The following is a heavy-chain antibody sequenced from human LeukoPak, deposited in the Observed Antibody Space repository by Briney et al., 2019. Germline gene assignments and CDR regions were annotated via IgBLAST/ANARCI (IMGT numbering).Heavy chain of an antibody. CDR1: GFTVSSNY. CDR3: ARVHYGDYGLWWFDP. Sequence: GRSLRPSCAASGFTVSSNYMSWVRQAPGKGLEWVSAIHSGGSTYYADSVKGRFTISRDNSKNTLYLQMNSLRAEDTAVYYCARVHYGDYGLWWFDPWGQGTLVTVSS. V-gene: IGHV3-53*01. CDR2: IHSGGST. J-gene: IGHJ5*02. D-gene: IGHD4-17*01.